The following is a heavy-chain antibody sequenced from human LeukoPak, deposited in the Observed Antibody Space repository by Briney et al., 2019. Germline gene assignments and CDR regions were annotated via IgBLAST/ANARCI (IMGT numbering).Heavy chain of an antibody. CDR2: IYDSGST. Sequence: PSETLSLTCTVSGGSIRSSYYYWGWIRQPPGKGLEWIGSIYDSGSTYYNPSLKSRVTISVDTSKNQFSLKLSSVTAADTAVYYCARRGANGPDFWSGYYTQFFDYWGQGTLVTVSS. CDR3: ARRGANGPDFWSGYYTQFFDY. D-gene: IGHD3-3*01. CDR1: GGSIRSSYYY. J-gene: IGHJ4*02. V-gene: IGHV4-39*07.